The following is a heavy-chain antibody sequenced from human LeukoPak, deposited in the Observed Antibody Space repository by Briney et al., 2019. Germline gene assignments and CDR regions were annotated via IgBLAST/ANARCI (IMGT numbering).Heavy chain of an antibody. D-gene: IGHD2-15*01. Sequence: PGGSLRLSCAASGFTFSSYGMHWVRQAPGKGLEWVAVISYDGSNKYYADSVKGRFTISRDNSKNTLYLQMNSLRAEDTAVYYCAREGFAAASDIWGQGTMVTVSS. V-gene: IGHV3-30*03. CDR2: ISYDGSNK. J-gene: IGHJ3*02. CDR1: GFTFSSYG. CDR3: AREGFAAASDI.